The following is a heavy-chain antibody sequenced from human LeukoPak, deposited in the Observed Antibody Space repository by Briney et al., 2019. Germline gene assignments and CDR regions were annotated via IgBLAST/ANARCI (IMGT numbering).Heavy chain of an antibody. J-gene: IGHJ5*02. D-gene: IGHD6-6*01. CDR3: AKDPGPAPPPNWFDP. CDR2: ISGSGYST. V-gene: IGHV3-23*01. CDR1: GFTFSSYA. Sequence: GGSLRLSCAASGFTFSSYAMSWVRQAPGKGLEWVSAISGSGYSTYYADSVKGRFTISRDNSKNTLYLQMNSLRADDTAVYYCAKDPGPAPPPNWFDPWGQGTLVTVSS.